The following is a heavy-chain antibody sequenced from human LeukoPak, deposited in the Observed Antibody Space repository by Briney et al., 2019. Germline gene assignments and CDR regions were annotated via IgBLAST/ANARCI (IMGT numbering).Heavy chain of an antibody. CDR1: GFTFSSYSMN. J-gene: IGHJ4*02. CDR2: IYYGGSP. Sequence: GSLRLSCAASGFTFSSYSMNWVRQPPGKGLEWIGSIYYGGSPHYNPSLKSRVTMSVDTSRNQISLELSSVTAADTAVYYCARPGYSYGPYYFDYWGQGTLVTVSS. D-gene: IGHD5-18*01. V-gene: IGHV4-39*01. CDR3: ARPGYSYGPYYFDY.